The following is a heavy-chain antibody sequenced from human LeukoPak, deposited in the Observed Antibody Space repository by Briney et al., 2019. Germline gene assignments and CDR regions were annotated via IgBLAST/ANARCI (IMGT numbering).Heavy chain of an antibody. J-gene: IGHJ3*02. CDR3: ARGLGDDAFDI. Sequence: GGSLRLSCTASGFTFINYSMNWVRQAPGKGLEWVSVIYSGGRTYYADSVKGRFTISRDNSKNTLYLQMNSLRAEDTAVYYCARGLGDDAFDIWGQGTMVTVSS. V-gene: IGHV3-66*01. CDR2: IYSGGRT. CDR1: GFTFINYS.